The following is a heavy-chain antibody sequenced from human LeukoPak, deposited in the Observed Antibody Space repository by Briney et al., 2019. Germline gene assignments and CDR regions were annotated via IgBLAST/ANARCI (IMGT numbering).Heavy chain of an antibody. CDR2: IWSDGTEK. V-gene: IGHV3-33*06. J-gene: IGHJ4*02. Sequence: PGRSLRLSCVASGFTYSHYGMHWVRQAPGQGLELVAVIWSDGTEKYYGDAVKGRFTISRDNSRRTLYLQMNSLRGEDTAVYYCAKDAQRGFDYSNSLEYWGQGTLVTVSS. CDR1: GFTYSHYG. CDR3: AKDAQRGFDYSNSLEY. D-gene: IGHD4-11*01.